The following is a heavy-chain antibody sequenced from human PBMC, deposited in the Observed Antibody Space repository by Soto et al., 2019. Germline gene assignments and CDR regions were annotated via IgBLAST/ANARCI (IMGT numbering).Heavy chain of an antibody. D-gene: IGHD6-19*01. CDR3: ARLSTSIAVARKRYVMDV. V-gene: IGHV3-21*01. CDR1: GFTFSSYS. Sequence: GGSLRLSCAASGFTFSSYSMNWVRQAPGKGLEWVSSISSSSSYIYYADSVKGRFTISRDNAKNSLYLQMNSLRAEDTAVYYCARLSTSIAVARKRYVMDVWGQGTTVTVSS. CDR2: ISSSSSYI. J-gene: IGHJ6*02.